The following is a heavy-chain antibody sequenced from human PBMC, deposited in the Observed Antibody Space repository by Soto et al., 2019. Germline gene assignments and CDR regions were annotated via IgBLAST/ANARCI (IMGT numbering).Heavy chain of an antibody. D-gene: IGHD3-9*01. V-gene: IGHV4-59*01. CDR3: ARTLVTGYSDS. CDR1: GGSISAYY. Sequence: QVQLQESGPGLVRPSETLSLTCTVSGGSISAYYWGWVRQPPGKGLEWIGHIYYTGGTRYNPSLKSRVTISVDTARIHFSLRLNSVTAADTADYYCARTLVTGYSDSWGQGTLVTVSS. J-gene: IGHJ4*02. CDR2: IYYTGGT.